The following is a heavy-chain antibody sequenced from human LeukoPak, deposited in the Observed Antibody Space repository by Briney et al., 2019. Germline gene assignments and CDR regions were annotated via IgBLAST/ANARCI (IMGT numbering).Heavy chain of an antibody. V-gene: IGHV4-59*01. CDR2: IYYSGST. CDR1: GGSISSYY. CDR3: ARANGDYVGFYYYYYMDV. Sequence: KASETLSLTCTVSGGSISSYYWSWIRQPPGKGLEWIGYIYYSGSTNYNPSLKSRVTISVDTSKNQFSLKLSSVTAADTAVYYCARANGDYVGFYYYYYMDVWGKGTTVTVSS. J-gene: IGHJ6*03. D-gene: IGHD4-17*01.